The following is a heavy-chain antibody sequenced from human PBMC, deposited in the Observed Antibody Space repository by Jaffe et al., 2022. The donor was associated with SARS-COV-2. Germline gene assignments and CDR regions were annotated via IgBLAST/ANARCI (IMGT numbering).Heavy chain of an antibody. V-gene: IGHV4-38-2*02. J-gene: IGHJ4*02. CDR2: IFHSGNT. CDR1: GYSISSGYF. Sequence: QVQLRESGPGLVKPSETLSLTCSVSGYSISSGYFWGWIRQPPGKGLEWIGHIFHSGNTNYNPSLKSRLTISLDASENQFSLKLSSVTAADTAVYYCARVCWVGELSCRPDSWGQGTLVTVSS. D-gene: IGHD3-10*01. CDR3: ARVCWVGELSCRPDS.